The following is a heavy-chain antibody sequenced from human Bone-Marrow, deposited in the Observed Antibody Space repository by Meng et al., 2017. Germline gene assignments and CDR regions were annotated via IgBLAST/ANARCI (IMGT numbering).Heavy chain of an antibody. Sequence: SVKVSCKASGGTFSSYAISWVRQAPGQGLEWMGGIIPIFGTANYAQKFQGRVTITADESTSNAYMGLSSLRSEDTAVYYCARVGILDCSSTSCYVFDYWGQGTLVTFSS. CDR1: GGTFSSYA. CDR2: IIPIFGTA. D-gene: IGHD2-2*01. V-gene: IGHV1-69*13. CDR3: ARVGILDCSSTSCYVFDY. J-gene: IGHJ4*02.